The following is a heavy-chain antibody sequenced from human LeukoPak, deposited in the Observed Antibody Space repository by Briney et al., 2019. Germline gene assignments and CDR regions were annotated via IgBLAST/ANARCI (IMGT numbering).Heavy chain of an antibody. V-gene: IGHV4-59*01. CDR1: GGSISSYY. CDR3: ARDHHVPNYYYGMDV. Sequence: SETLSLTCTVSGGSISSYYWSWMRQPPGKGLERIGYIYYSGSTNYNPSLKSRVTMSVDTSKNQFSLKLSSVTAADTAVYYCARDHHVPNYYYGMDVWGQGTTATVSS. J-gene: IGHJ6*02. CDR2: IYYSGST.